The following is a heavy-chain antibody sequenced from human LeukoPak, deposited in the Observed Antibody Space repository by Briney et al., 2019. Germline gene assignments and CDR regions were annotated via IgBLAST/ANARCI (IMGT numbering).Heavy chain of an antibody. D-gene: IGHD1-7*01. Sequence: ASVKVSCKASGYTFTSYYMHWVRQAPGQGLEWMGWINPNRGGTNYAQKFQGRVTMTRDTSISTAYMELRRLGSDDTAVYYCARGFAEEGTTTGAFDIWGHGTMVTVSS. J-gene: IGHJ3*02. CDR3: ARGFAEEGTTTGAFDI. V-gene: IGHV1-2*02. CDR1: GYTFTSYY. CDR2: INPNRGGT.